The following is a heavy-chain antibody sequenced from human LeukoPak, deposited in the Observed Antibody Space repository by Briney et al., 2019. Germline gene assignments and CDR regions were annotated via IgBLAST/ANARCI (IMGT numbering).Heavy chain of an antibody. CDR3: ARELGGEVVPAAILLDY. D-gene: IGHD2-2*02. CDR1: GYTFTGYY. V-gene: IGHV1-2*02. CDR2: INPNSGGT. Sequence: GASVKVSCKASGYTFTGYYMHWVRQAPGQGLEWMGWINPNSGGTNYAQKFQGRVTMTRDTSISTAYMELSRLRSDDTAVYYCARELGGEVVPAAILLDYWGQGTLVTVSS. J-gene: IGHJ4*02.